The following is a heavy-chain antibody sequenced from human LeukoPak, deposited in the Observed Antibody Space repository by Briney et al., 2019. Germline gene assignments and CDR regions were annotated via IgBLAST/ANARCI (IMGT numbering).Heavy chain of an antibody. CDR1: GGTFSSYA. D-gene: IGHD2-15*01. Sequence: ASVKVSCKASGGTFSSYAISWVRQAPGKGLEWMGGFDPEDGETIYAQKFQGRVTMTEDTSTDTAYMELSSLRSEDTAVYYCATVRRLKYCSGGSCYGRDAFDIWAKGQWSPSLQ. CDR3: ATVRRLKYCSGGSCYGRDAFDI. CDR2: FDPEDGET. V-gene: IGHV1-24*01. J-gene: IGHJ3*02.